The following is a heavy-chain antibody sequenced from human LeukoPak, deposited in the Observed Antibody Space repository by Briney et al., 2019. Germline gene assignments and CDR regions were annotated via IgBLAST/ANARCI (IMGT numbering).Heavy chain of an antibody. Sequence: PGGSLRLSCAASGFTFSSYAMRWVRQAPGKGLEWVAVISYDGSNKYYADSVKGRFTISRDNSKNTLYLQMNSLRAEDTAVYYCARVRLYYYDSSGYPDAFDIWGQGTMVTVSS. CDR3: ARVRLYYYDSSGYPDAFDI. V-gene: IGHV3-30*01. CDR2: ISYDGSNK. J-gene: IGHJ3*02. D-gene: IGHD3-22*01. CDR1: GFTFSSYA.